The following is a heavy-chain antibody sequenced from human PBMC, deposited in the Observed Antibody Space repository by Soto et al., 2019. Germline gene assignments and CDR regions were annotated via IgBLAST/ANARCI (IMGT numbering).Heavy chain of an antibody. CDR1: GASMSDYH. J-gene: IGHJ4*02. V-gene: IGHV4-59*01. CDR2: LHSSGFA. CDR3: ARSGHTFVGAV. Sequence: SETLSLTCIVSGASMSDYHGSWTRQSPGKGLEHIGYLHSSGFAEYNPSLKSRLTISMDTSKNQFSLRLSSLTAADTAIYYCARSGHTFVGAVWGQGILVTVSS. D-gene: IGHD1-26*01.